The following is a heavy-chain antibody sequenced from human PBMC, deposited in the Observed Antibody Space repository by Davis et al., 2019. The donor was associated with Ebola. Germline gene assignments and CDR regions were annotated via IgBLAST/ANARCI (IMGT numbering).Heavy chain of an antibody. V-gene: IGHV6-1*01. CDR1: GDSVSSAG. D-gene: IGHD3/OR15-3a*01. CDR2: TYYKSKWYN. CDR3: SRGWLRTGFDV. Sequence: LRLSCAISGDSVSSAGWNWIRQSPSRGLEWLGRTYYKSKWYNDYAVSVKSRITINPDTSKNQFSLHLNSVTPEDTAVYYCSRGWLRTGFDVWGLGTMIIVSS. J-gene: IGHJ3*01.